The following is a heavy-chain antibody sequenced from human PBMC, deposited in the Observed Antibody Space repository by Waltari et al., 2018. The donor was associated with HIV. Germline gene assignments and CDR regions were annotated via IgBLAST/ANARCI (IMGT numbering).Heavy chain of an antibody. CDR3: ARGSITMVRGVTILFDY. J-gene: IGHJ4*02. Sequence: QVQLVQSGAEVKKPGASVKVSCKASGYTLTAYYMPWVRQATGQGLEWMGWINPNSGCTNYAQKFQGRVTMTRDTSISTAYMELSRLRSDDTAVYYCARGSITMVRGVTILFDYWGQGTLVTVSS. V-gene: IGHV1-2*02. D-gene: IGHD3-10*01. CDR2: INPNSGCT. CDR1: GYTLTAYY.